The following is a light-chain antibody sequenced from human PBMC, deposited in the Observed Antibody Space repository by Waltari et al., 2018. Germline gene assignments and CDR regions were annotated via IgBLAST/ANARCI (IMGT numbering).Light chain of an antibody. Sequence: QSALTQPASVSGSPGQSITISCTGTTSDVGSYNLVSWYRQHPGEAPKLIIYEVRKRPSGASDRFSGSKSGNTASLTISGLQAEDEADYYCCSYGGASIRVFGGGTKLTVL. CDR3: CSYGGASIRV. J-gene: IGLJ2*01. CDR2: EVR. V-gene: IGLV2-23*02. CDR1: TSDVGSYNL.